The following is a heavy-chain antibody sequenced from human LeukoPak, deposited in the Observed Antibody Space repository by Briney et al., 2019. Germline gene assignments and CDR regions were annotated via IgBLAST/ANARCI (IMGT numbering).Heavy chain of an antibody. CDR3: AKSFGYSRSWFDN. J-gene: IGHJ4*02. Sequence: GGSLRLSCAASGFTFSSYAMSWVRRASGKGLEGGSGICGNGGGTYYADSVKGRFTISRDNSKNTLNLQMNSLRVGDTAVYYCAKSFGYSRSWFDNWGQGTLVTVSS. V-gene: IGHV3-23*01. CDR1: GFTFSSYA. D-gene: IGHD6-13*01. CDR2: ICGNGGGT.